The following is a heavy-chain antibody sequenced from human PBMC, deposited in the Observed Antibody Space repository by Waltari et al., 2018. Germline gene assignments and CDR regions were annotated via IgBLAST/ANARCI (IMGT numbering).Heavy chain of an antibody. J-gene: IGHJ5*02. CDR1: GGSISSGSYY. CDR3: AREVRELLLNWFDP. Sequence: QVQLQESGPGLVKPSQTLSLTCTVSGGSISSGSYYWSWIRQPAGKGLEWIGRIYTSGSTNYNPSLKSRVTISVDTSKNQFSLKLSSVTAADTAVYYCAREVRELLLNWFDPWGQGTLVTVSS. CDR2: IYTSGST. D-gene: IGHD1-26*01. V-gene: IGHV4-61*02.